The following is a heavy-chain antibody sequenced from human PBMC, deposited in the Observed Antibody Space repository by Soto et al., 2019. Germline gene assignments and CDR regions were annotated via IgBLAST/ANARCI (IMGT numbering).Heavy chain of an antibody. J-gene: IGHJ3*02. V-gene: IGHV1-18*01. CDR2: ISAYNGNT. CDR1: GYTFTSYG. Sequence: VKVSCKASGYTFTSYGISWVRQAPGQGREWMGWISAYNGNTNYAQKLQGRVTMTTDTSTSTAYMELRSLRSDDTAVYYFARDQVVVVAATRNDAFDIWGQGTVVTVSS. D-gene: IGHD2-15*01. CDR3: ARDQVVVVAATRNDAFDI.